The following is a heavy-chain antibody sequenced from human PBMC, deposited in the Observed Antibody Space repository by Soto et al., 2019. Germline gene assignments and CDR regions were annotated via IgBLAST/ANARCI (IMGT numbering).Heavy chain of an antibody. CDR3: ARGLRTYYYGMDV. Sequence: PGGSLRLSCAASGFTFSSYVMHWVRQAPGKGLEWVAHISNDGNNEYYADSVKGRFTISRDNVKNSLYLQMNSLRAEDTAVYYCARGLRTYYYGMDVWGQGTTVTVSS. V-gene: IGHV3-30-3*01. J-gene: IGHJ6*02. D-gene: IGHD1-1*01. CDR2: ISNDGNNE. CDR1: GFTFSSYV.